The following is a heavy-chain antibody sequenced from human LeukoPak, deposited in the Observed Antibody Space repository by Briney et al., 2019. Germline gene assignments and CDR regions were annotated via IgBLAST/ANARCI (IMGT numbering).Heavy chain of an antibody. CDR2: IYTSGST. CDR3: ARDPDGIAVAGTPDAFDI. D-gene: IGHD6-19*01. Sequence: SETLSLTCTVSGGSVSSGSYYWSWIRQPAGKGLEWIGRIYTSGSTNYNPSLKSRVTMSVDTSKNQFSLKLSSVTAADTAVYYCARDPDGIAVAGTPDAFDIWGQGTMVTVSS. V-gene: IGHV4-61*02. J-gene: IGHJ3*02. CDR1: GGSVSSGSYY.